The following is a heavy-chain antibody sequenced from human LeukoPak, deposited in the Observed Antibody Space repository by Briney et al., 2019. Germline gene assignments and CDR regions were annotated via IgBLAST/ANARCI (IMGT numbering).Heavy chain of an antibody. CDR3: ARMPLEIVTNFLDS. Sequence: PGGSLRLSCAASGFTFNSYSMNWVRQAPGKGREWVSYISSNSRTIHYADSVKGRFTISRDNAKNSLYLQMNTLRAEDTAVYYCARMPLEIVTNFLDSWGQGTLVIVSS. J-gene: IGHJ4*02. V-gene: IGHV3-48*04. D-gene: IGHD4-11*01. CDR2: ISSNSRTI. CDR1: GFTFNSYS.